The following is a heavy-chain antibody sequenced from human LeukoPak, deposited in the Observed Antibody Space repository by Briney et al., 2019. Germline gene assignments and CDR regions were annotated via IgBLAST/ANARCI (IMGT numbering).Heavy chain of an antibody. CDR3: AKDASSRDSSDYYFDY. J-gene: IGHJ4*02. V-gene: IGHV3-23*01. CDR1: GFTYRSYA. Sequence: GGSLTLSCASSGFTYRSYAMNGVRQAPGKGLAWVSGIRGSGGRTDYADSVKGRFTISSDNSKNTLYLQMKSLRAEDTAVYYCAKDASSRDSSDYYFDYWGQGTLVTVSS. D-gene: IGHD3-22*01. CDR2: IRGSGGRT.